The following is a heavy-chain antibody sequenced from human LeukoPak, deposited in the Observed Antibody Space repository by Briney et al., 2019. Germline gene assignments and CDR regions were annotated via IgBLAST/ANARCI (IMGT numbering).Heavy chain of an antibody. J-gene: IGHJ3*01. V-gene: IGHV3-48*01. Sequence: GGSLKLSCAVTGLTFSTSSMNWVRQAPGKGLEWISYISSGSDTIYYADSVKGRFTISRDNSKNTLYLQMNSLRAEDTAVYYCANGYCSSTSCYSWPGTLLPLAWGQGTMVTVSS. CDR3: ANGYCSSTSCYSWPGTLLPLA. CDR2: ISSGSDTI. D-gene: IGHD2-2*01. CDR1: GLTFSTSS.